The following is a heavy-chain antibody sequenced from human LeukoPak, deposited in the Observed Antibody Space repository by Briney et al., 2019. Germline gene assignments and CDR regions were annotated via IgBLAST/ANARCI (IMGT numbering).Heavy chain of an antibody. Sequence: GGSLRLSCAASGFTFSSYAMSWVRQAPGKGLEWVSAISGSGGSTYYADSVKGRFTISRDNSKNTLYLQMNSLRAEDTAVYYCAKSVRDSSGWYPDAIDIWGQGTMVTVSS. V-gene: IGHV3-23*01. D-gene: IGHD6-19*01. CDR2: ISGSGGST. CDR3: AKSVRDSSGWYPDAIDI. J-gene: IGHJ3*02. CDR1: GFTFSSYA.